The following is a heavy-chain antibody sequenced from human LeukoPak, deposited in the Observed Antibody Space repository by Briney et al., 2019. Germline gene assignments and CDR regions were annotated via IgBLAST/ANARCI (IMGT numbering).Heavy chain of an antibody. D-gene: IGHD5-12*01. Sequence: GEYPKISCKGSGYSFTSYWIGWVRQMPGKGLEWMGSIYPGDSDTRYSPSFQGQVTISADKSISTAYLQWSSLKASDTAMYYCARWNSGYGFDYWGQGTLVTVSS. CDR1: GYSFTSYW. CDR3: ARWNSGYGFDY. J-gene: IGHJ4*02. V-gene: IGHV5-51*01. CDR2: IYPGDSDT.